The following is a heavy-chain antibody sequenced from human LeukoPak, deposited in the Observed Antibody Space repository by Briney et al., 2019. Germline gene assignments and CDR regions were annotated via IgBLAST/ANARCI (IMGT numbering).Heavy chain of an antibody. J-gene: IGHJ6*02. D-gene: IGHD2-21*01. CDR1: GFTFSSYA. V-gene: IGHV3-30-3*01. Sequence: GRSLRLSCAASGFTFSSYAMHWVRQAPGKGLEWVAVISYDGNNNYYADSVEGRFTISRDSSKNTLNLQVNSLRPEDTAVYYCAREQLYSGYYGMDVWGQGTTVTVSS. CDR3: AREQLYSGYYGMDV. CDR2: ISYDGNNN.